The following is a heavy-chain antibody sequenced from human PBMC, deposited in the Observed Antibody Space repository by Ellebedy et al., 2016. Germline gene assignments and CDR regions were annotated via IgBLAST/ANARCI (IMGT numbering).Heavy chain of an antibody. D-gene: IGHD2/OR15-2a*01. CDR2: LSSSSTSI. Sequence: GGSLRLSXAASGLTFSNCAMSWVRQAPGKGLECVSSLSSSSTSIYYADSVKSRFTISRDNAKNSLYLQMNSLRDEDTAIYYCAATEYCIRGPCGHWGQGTLVTVSS. CDR3: AATEYCIRGPCGH. V-gene: IGHV3-21*01. J-gene: IGHJ4*02. CDR1: GLTFSNCA.